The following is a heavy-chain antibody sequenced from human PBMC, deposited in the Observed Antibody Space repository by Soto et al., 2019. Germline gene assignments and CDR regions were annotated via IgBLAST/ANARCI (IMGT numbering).Heavy chain of an antibody. D-gene: IGHD6-13*01. CDR3: ARAKQLVENPFDY. CDR1: GGSISSGGYY. Sequence: PSETLSLTCTVSGGSISSGGYYWSWIRQHPGKGLEWIGYIYYSGSTYYNPSLKSRVTISVDTSKNQFSLKLSSVTAADTAVYYCARAKQLVENPFDYWGQGTLVTVSS. V-gene: IGHV4-31*03. CDR2: IYYSGST. J-gene: IGHJ4*02.